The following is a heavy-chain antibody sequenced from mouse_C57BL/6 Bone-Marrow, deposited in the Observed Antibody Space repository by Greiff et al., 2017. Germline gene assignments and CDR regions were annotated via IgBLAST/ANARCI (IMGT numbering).Heavy chain of an antibody. J-gene: IGHJ1*03. CDR1: GYSFTGYF. Sequence: EVQRVESGPELVKPGDSVKISCKASGYSFTGYFMNWVMQSHGKSLEWIGRINPYNGDTFYNQKFKGKATLTVDKSSSTAHMELRSLTSEDSAVYYCARAYWYFDVWGTGTTVTVSS. V-gene: IGHV1-20*01. CDR3: ARAYWYFDV. CDR2: INPYNGDT.